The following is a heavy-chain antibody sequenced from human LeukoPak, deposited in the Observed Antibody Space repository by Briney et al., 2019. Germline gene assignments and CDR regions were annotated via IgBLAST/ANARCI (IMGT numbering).Heavy chain of an antibody. CDR2: IKSNDHGGAT. J-gene: IGHJ4*02. Sequence: GGSLRLSCAASGFTFSKAWMGWVRQAPGKGLEWVGRIKSNDHGGATDYAATVKGRFAVSRDDSKNTLYPQLNSLKTEDTAMYYCTTDGGVLVRPLFDYWGQGTLVTVSS. D-gene: IGHD2-8*02. CDR3: TTDGGVLVRPLFDY. CDR1: GFTFSKAW. V-gene: IGHV3-15*01.